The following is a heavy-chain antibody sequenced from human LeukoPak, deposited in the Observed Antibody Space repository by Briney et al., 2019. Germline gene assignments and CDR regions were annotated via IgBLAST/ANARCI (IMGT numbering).Heavy chain of an antibody. CDR2: IIPIFGTA. CDR1: GGTFSSYA. V-gene: IGHV1-69*05. J-gene: IGHJ3*02. CDR3: ARDRPKDDAFDI. Sequence: WASVNVSCKASGGTFSSYAISWVRQAPGQGLEWMGGIIPIFGTANYAQKFQGRVTITTDESTSTAYMELSSLRSEDTAVYYCARDRPKDDAFDIWGQGTLVIVSS.